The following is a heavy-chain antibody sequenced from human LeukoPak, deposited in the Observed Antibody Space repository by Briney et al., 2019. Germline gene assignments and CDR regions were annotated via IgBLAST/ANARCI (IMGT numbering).Heavy chain of an antibody. D-gene: IGHD2-21*01. CDR1: GGPFSGYY. Sequence: SETLSLTCAVYGGPFSGYYWSWIRQPPGKGLEWIGEINHSGSTNYNQSLKSRVTISVDTSKNQFSLKLSSVTAADTAVYYCARDPHNRIWTKPDAFDIWGQGTMVTVSS. CDR2: INHSGST. CDR3: ARDPHNRIWTKPDAFDI. V-gene: IGHV4-34*01. J-gene: IGHJ3*02.